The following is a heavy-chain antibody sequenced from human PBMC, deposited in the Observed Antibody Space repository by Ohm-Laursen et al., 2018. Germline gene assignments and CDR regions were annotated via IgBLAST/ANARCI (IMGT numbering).Heavy chain of an antibody. CDR2: IYYSGST. V-gene: IGHV4-59*08. D-gene: IGHD4-17*01. J-gene: IGHJ6*02. CDR3: ARRPTYYYGMDV. CDR1: GGSISSNY. Sequence: SDTLSLTCTVSGGSISSNYWSWIRQPPGKGLEWIGYIYYSGSTNYNPSLKSRVTISVDTSKNQFSLKLSPVTAADTAVYYCARRPTYYYGMDVWGQGTTVTVSS.